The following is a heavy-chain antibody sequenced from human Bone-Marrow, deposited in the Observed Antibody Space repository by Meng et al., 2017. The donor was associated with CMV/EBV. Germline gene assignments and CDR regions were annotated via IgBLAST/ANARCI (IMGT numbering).Heavy chain of an antibody. CDR3: ARDEIVVVPRYYYYGMDV. Sequence: SVKVSCKASGGTFSSYAISWVRQAPGQGLEWMGGIIPILVIANYAQKFQGRVTITTDESTSTAYMELSSLRSEDTAVYYCARDEIVVVPRYYYYGMDVWGQGTTVTVSS. J-gene: IGHJ6*02. D-gene: IGHD2-2*01. CDR1: GGTFSSYA. V-gene: IGHV1-69*10. CDR2: IIPILVIA.